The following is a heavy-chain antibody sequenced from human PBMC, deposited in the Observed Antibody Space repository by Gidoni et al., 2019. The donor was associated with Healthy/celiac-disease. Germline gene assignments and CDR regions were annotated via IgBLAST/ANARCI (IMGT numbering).Heavy chain of an antibody. J-gene: IGHJ4*02. Sequence: EVQLLESGGGLVQPGGSLRLSCEAPGFPFRRDAMSWVRQAPGKGLEWVSAISGSGGSTYYADSVKGRFTISRDNSKNTLYLQMNSLRAEDTAVYYCAKEGYVDTAMVDPDYWGQGTLVTVSS. V-gene: IGHV3-23*01. CDR3: AKEGYVDTAMVDPDY. D-gene: IGHD5-18*01. CDR1: GFPFRRDA. CDR2: ISGSGGST.